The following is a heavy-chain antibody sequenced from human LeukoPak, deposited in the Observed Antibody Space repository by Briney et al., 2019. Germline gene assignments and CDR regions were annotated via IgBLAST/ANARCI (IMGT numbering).Heavy chain of an antibody. V-gene: IGHV3-33*01. J-gene: IGHJ4*02. Sequence: GGSLRLSCAASGFTFSSYGMHWVRQAPGKGLEWVAVIWYDGSNKYYADSVKGRFTISRDNSKNTLYLQMNSLRAEDTAVYYCARDRVPAALWNWGQGTLVPVSS. D-gene: IGHD2-2*01. CDR1: GFTFSSYG. CDR3: ARDRVPAALWN. CDR2: IWYDGSNK.